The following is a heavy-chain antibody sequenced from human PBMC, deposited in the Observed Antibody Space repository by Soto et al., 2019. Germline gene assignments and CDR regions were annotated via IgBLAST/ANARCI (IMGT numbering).Heavy chain of an antibody. V-gene: IGHV4-39*01. CDR2: IYYRRTT. CDR1: GAPISTDHYF. J-gene: IGHJ5*02. D-gene: IGHD3-9*01. CDR3: AKYDLLTGNYFDP. Sequence: PSQTLSLTCTVSGAPISTDHYFWGWIRQPPGKGPEWIGSIYYRRTTYYNPAVTSRVTISVYTSKCQFSLTLNCVTAADTAVYYCAKYDLLTGNYFDPWGQVTLVTVSS.